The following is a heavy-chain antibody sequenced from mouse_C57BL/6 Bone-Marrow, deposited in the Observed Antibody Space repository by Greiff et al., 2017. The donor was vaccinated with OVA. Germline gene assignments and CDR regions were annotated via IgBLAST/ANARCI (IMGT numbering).Heavy chain of an antibody. CDR3: ARIIYYYGSSLFDY. D-gene: IGHD1-1*01. V-gene: IGHV1-26*01. CDR1: GYTFTDYY. J-gene: IGHJ2*01. Sequence: VQLQQSGPELVKPGASVKISCKASGYTFTDYYMNWVKQSHGKSLEWIGDINPNNGGTSYNQKFKGKATLTVDKSSSTAYMELRSLTSEDSAVYYCARIIYYYGSSLFDYWGQGTTLTVSS. CDR2: INPNNGGT.